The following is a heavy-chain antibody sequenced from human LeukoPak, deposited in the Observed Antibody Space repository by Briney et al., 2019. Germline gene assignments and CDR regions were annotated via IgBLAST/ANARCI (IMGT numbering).Heavy chain of an antibody. V-gene: IGHV3-33*08. CDR1: GFNFSNYG. Sequence: GRSLRLSCAASGFNFSNYGMHWVRQAPGKGLEWVAVIWSGGSSNYYADSVKGRFTISRDNSKNTLYLQMNSLRAEDTAVYYCARDFSIASPWGAFDYWGQGTLVTVSS. CDR3: ARDFSIASPWGAFDY. CDR2: IWSGGSSN. D-gene: IGHD3-16*01. J-gene: IGHJ4*02.